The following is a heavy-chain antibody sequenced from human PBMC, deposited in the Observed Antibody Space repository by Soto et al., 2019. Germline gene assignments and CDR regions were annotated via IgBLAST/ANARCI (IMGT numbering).Heavy chain of an antibody. D-gene: IGHD1-1*01. J-gene: IGHJ5*02. Sequence: QVQLVQSGAEVKKPGASVTVSCNASGYTFTSYGISWVRQASRQGLERMGWISAYKGNTKYAQKLQGRVTMTTDTSTSTAYMELRSLRSDDTAVYYCARDEAYKWNDGGWFDPWGQGTLVTVSS. CDR3: ARDEAYKWNDGGWFDP. CDR1: GYTFTSYG. CDR2: ISAYKGNT. V-gene: IGHV1-18*01.